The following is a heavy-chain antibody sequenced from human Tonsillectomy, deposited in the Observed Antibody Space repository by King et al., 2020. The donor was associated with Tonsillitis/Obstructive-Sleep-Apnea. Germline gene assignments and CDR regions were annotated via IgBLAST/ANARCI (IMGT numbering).Heavy chain of an antibody. V-gene: IGHV4-39*01. CDR3: ARHSKPKGREHYFDF. CDR1: GGSITSDLHY. J-gene: IGHJ4*02. CDR2: IYYSGTT. D-gene: IGHD1/OR15-1a*01. Sequence: QLQESGPGLVKPSETLSLTCTVSGGSITSDLHYWGWVRQPPGKGLEWIGSIYYSGTTYYNASLKSRPTISVDTSKKQFSLNLSSVTAADTAVYFCARHSKPKGREHYFDFWGQGTLVTVSS.